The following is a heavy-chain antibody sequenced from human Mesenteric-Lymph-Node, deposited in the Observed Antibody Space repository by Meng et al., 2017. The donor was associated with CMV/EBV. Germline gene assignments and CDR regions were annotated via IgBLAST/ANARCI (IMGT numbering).Heavy chain of an antibody. J-gene: IGHJ6*02. CDR1: GFTFSDYY. D-gene: IGHD4-17*01. CDR2: ISSSGGTI. Sequence: GESLKISCAASGFTFSDYYMSWIRQAPGKGLEWLSYISSSGGTIYYADSVKGRFTISRDNAKNSLYLQIFTLRAEDTAVYYCAREFGPGDYNYYYYGMDVWGQGTTVTVSS. CDR3: AREFGPGDYNYYYYGMDV. V-gene: IGHV3-11*04.